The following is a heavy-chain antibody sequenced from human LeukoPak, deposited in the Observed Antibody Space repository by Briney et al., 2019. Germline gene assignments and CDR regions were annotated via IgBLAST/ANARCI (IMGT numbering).Heavy chain of an antibody. CDR2: ISAYNGNT. V-gene: IGHV1-18*01. D-gene: IGHD3-3*01. J-gene: IGHJ4*02. Sequence: ASVKVSCKASGYTFTSYGISWVRQAPGQGLEWMGWISAYNGNTNYAQKLQGRVTMTTDTSTSTAYMELRSLRSDDTAVYYCARVPSNDFWSGYSDYWGQGTLVTVSS. CDR3: ARVPSNDFWSGYSDY. CDR1: GYTFTSYG.